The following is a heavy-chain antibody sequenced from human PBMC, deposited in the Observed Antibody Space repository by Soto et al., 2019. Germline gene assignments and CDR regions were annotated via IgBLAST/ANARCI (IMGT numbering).Heavy chain of an antibody. J-gene: IGHJ4*02. CDR1: GYTFTGYY. D-gene: IGHD3-22*01. Sequence: ASVKVSCKASGYTFTGYYMHWVRQAPGQGLEWMGWINPNSGGTNYAQKFQGWVTMTRDTSISTAYMELSRLRSDDTAVYYCARGLNPIVVVHHRHYFGYWGQGTLVTVSS. CDR2: INPNSGGT. CDR3: ARGLNPIVVVHHRHYFGY. V-gene: IGHV1-2*04.